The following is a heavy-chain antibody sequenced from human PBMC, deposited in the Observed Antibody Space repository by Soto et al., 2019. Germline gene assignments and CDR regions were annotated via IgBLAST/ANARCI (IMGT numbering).Heavy chain of an antibody. V-gene: IGHV4-38-2*02. J-gene: IGHJ3*02. CDR2: IYHSGST. CDR3: ARDVIGGNDAFDI. D-gene: IGHD3-10*01. Sequence: PSDTLSLTCAVSGYSISSGYYWGWIRQPPGKGLEWIGSIYHSGSTYYNPSLKSRVTISVVTSKNQFSLKLSSVTAADTAVYYCARDVIGGNDAFDIWGEGTMVTVSS. CDR1: GYSISSGYY.